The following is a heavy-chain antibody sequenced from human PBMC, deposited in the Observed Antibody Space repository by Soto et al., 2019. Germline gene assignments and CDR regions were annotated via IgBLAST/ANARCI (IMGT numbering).Heavy chain of an antibody. CDR1: GFTFSSYG. D-gene: IGHD5-12*01. CDR3: AKDRTDRGFFDY. V-gene: IGHV3-30*18. Sequence: QVQLVESGGGAVQPGRSLRLSCAASGFTFSSYGMYWVRQAPGKGLEWVAVISYDGSKKYYADSVKGRFTISRDNSKNTLYLQMNSLRAEDTAVYYFAKDRTDRGFFDYWGQGTLVTVSS. J-gene: IGHJ4*02. CDR2: ISYDGSKK.